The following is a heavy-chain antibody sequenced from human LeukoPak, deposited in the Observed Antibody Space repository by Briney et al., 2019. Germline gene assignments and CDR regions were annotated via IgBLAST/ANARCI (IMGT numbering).Heavy chain of an antibody. Sequence: GGSLRHSRAASGCTHSNYWMTWVRQAPGRGVEWVSPISGGGGSTYYADSVKGRFTISRDNSKNTLYLQMNSLRAEDTAVYYCAKDLRRTTVTNFDCWGQGTLATVSS. D-gene: IGHD4-17*01. J-gene: IGHJ4*02. CDR2: ISGGGGST. CDR3: AKDLRRTTVTNFDC. V-gene: IGHV3-23*01. CDR1: GCTHSNYW.